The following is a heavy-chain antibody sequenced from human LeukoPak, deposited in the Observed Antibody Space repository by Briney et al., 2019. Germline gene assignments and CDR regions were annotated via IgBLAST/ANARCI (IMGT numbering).Heavy chain of an antibody. Sequence: SETLSLTCTVSGGSIRSGDFYWSWIRQPPGKGLEWIGYIYYSGSTNYNPSLKSRVTISIDTSKNQLSLKLSSVTAADTAVYYCARGLRWYPTTDTYYFDYWGQGTLVTVSS. D-gene: IGHD4-23*01. CDR1: GGSIRSGDFY. CDR3: ARGLRWYPTTDTYYFDY. J-gene: IGHJ4*02. CDR2: IYYSGST. V-gene: IGHV4-30-4*01.